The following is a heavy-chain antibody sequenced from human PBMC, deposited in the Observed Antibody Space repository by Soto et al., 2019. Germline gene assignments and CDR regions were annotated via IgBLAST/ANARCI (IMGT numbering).Heavy chain of an antibody. CDR2: INPNSGGT. CDR3: TRSPLCGHRDCLTSGAFDV. V-gene: IGHV1-2*04. D-gene: IGHD2-21*02. CDR1: GYTFTDFH. J-gene: IGHJ3*01. Sequence: QVQLVQGGGEVKQPGASVRVSCKASGYTFTDFHIHWVRQAPGQSLEWMGWINPNSGGTGYAPRFQDLVTMTRDASITTVYLEIARLKSGDTAMYFCTRSPLCGHRDCLTSGAFDVWGQGTAVTVSS.